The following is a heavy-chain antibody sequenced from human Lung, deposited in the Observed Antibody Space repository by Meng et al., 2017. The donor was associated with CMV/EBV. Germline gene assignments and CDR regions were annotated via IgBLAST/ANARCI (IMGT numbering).Heavy chain of an antibody. CDR3: LRRSGGSV. CDR1: GDSITNHNW. Sequence: VQFGESGPALVKPSATLSLTCAVSGDSITNHNWWAWVRQPPGKGLEWIGEIPHRGSSAYNPSLKSRVSMSIDKSKNQFSLKLTSVTAADTAVYHCLRRSGGSVWGQGTLVTVSS. CDR2: IPHRGSS. J-gene: IGHJ1*01. V-gene: IGHV4-4*02. D-gene: IGHD3-10*01.